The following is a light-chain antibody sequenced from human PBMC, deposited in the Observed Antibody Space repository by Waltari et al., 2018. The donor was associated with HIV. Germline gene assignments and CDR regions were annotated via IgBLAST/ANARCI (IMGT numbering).Light chain of an antibody. CDR1: NSNVGSPP. CDR3: AVWDDSLNVL. V-gene: IGLV1-44*01. J-gene: IGLJ2*01. CDR2: NDN. Sequence: QSVLTQPPSASGTPGQRVPISSSGGNSNVGSPPVHWYQQFPGTAPKLLIYNDNRRPSGVPDRFSGSKSGTSASLAISGLQSEDEADYYCAVWDDSLNVLFGGGTKLTVL.